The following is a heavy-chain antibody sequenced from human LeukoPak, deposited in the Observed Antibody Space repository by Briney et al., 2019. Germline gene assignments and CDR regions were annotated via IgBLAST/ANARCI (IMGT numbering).Heavy chain of an antibody. V-gene: IGHV3-30*02. Sequence: GSLRLSCAASGFTFSSYGMHWVRQAPGKGLEWVAFIRYDGSNKYYADSVKGRFTISRDNSKNTLYLQMNSLRAEDTAVYYCAKEQYYYYYMDVWGKGTTVTVSS. CDR3: AKEQYYYYYMDV. CDR2: IRYDGSNK. J-gene: IGHJ6*03. CDR1: GFTFSSYG.